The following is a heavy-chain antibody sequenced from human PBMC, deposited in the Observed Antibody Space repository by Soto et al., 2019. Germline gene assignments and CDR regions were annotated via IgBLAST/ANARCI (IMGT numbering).Heavy chain of an antibody. D-gene: IGHD3-16*01. Sequence: SVKISCKSSGGTFSSYAISWVRQAPGQGLEWMGGIIPIFGTANYAQKFQGRVTITADESTSTAYMELSSLRSEDTAVYYCASALNYYYGMDVWCQGNAVTAS. CDR3: ASALNYYYGMDV. CDR2: IIPIFGTA. J-gene: IGHJ6*02. CDR1: GGTFSSYA. V-gene: IGHV1-69*13.